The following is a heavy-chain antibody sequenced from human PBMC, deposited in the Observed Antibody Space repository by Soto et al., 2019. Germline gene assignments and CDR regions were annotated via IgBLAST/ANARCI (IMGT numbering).Heavy chain of an antibody. D-gene: IGHD4-17*01. V-gene: IGHV1-69*13. CDR2: IVTLFGTA. J-gene: IGHJ4*02. CDR3: AREVGYGDFSAALLD. Sequence: SVKVSCKASGGTFSSHSINWVRQAPGQGLEWMGGIVTLFGTANYAQNFQGRVTITADQSTSTVYMVLSSLRSDDTAVYYCAREVGYGDFSAALLDWGQGTLVTVSS. CDR1: GGTFSSHS.